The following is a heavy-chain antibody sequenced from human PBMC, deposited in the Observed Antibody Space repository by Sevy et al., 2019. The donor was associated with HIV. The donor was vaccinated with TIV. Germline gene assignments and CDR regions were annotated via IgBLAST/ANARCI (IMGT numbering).Heavy chain of an antibody. CDR2: TRNKANSYTT. D-gene: IGHD6-19*01. Sequence: GGSLRLSCAASGFTFSDHYMDWVRQAPGKGLEWVGRTRNKANSYTTEYAASVKGRFTISRDDSKNSLYLQMNSLKTEDTAMYYCASIAVAGIEGDYWGQGTLVTVSS. V-gene: IGHV3-72*01. CDR3: ASIAVAGIEGDY. CDR1: GFTFSDHY. J-gene: IGHJ4*02.